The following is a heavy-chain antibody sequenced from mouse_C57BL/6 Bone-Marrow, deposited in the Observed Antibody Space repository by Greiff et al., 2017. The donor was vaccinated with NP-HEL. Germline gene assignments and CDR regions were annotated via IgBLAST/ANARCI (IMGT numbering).Heavy chain of an antibody. V-gene: IGHV5-4*01. Sequence: EVQVVESGGGLVKPGGSLKLSCAASGFTFSSYAMSWVRQTPEKRLEWVATISDGGSYTYYPDNVKGRFTFSRDTAKNNLYLQMSQLKSEDTAMYYCARETTVVDYYAMDYWGQGTSVTVSA. CDR1: GFTFSSYA. D-gene: IGHD1-1*01. CDR2: ISDGGSYT. CDR3: ARETTVVDYYAMDY. J-gene: IGHJ4*01.